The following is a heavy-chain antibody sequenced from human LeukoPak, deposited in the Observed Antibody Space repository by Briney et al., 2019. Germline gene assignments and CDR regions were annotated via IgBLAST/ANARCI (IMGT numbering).Heavy chain of an antibody. Sequence: SETLSLTCAVYGGSFSRYYWSWIRQPPAKGLEWIGEINHSGSTNYNPSLKSRVTISVDTYKNQFSLELSSVTAADTAVYYCARGRYATGGYYYYGMDVWGQGTTVTVSS. J-gene: IGHJ6*02. CDR2: INHSGST. CDR3: ARGRYATGGYYYYGMDV. CDR1: GGSFSRYY. V-gene: IGHV4-34*01. D-gene: IGHD2-15*01.